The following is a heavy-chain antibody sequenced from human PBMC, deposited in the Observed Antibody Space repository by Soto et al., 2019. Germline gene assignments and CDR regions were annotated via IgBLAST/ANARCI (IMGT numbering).Heavy chain of an antibody. CDR2: VFNPGKT. CDR3: ARKAWVSFDY. J-gene: IGHJ4*02. D-gene: IGHD7-27*01. Sequence: SETLSLPCAVSGDSISSSVWWTWVRPPPGKGVEGIGEVFNPGKTNYNPSLKSRVTMSVDKPRNEFPRRVTSVTAGDRAIYYCARKAWVSFDYWGKGALVTVSS. CDR1: GDSISSSVW. V-gene: IGHV4-4*02.